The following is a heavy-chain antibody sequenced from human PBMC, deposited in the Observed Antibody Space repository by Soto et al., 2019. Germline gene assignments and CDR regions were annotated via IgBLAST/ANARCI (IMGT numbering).Heavy chain of an antibody. CDR1: GGTFSSYA. Sequence: QVQLVQSGAEVKKPGSSVKVSCKASGGTFSSYAISWVRQAPGQGLEWMGGIIPIFGTANYAQKFQGRVTITADESTSTAYMELSSLRSEDTAVYYCARPDAAYYYDSSGYYQEFDYWGQGTLVTVSS. D-gene: IGHD3-22*01. V-gene: IGHV1-69*01. J-gene: IGHJ4*02. CDR2: IIPIFGTA. CDR3: ARPDAAYYYDSSGYYQEFDY.